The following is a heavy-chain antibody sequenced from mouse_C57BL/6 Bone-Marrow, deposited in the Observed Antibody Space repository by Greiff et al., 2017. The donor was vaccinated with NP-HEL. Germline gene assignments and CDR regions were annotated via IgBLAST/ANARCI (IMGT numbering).Heavy chain of an antibody. CDR1: GYTFTDYY. J-gene: IGHJ2*01. CDR2: INPNNGGT. CDR3: ARNYGSSPYYFDY. Sequence: EVQLQQSGPELVKPGASVKISCKASGYTFTDYYMNWVKQSHGKSLEWIGAINPNNGGTSYNQKFKGKATLTVDKSSSKAYMELRSLTSEDSAVYYCARNYGSSPYYFDYWGQGTTLTVSS. D-gene: IGHD1-1*01. V-gene: IGHV1-26*01.